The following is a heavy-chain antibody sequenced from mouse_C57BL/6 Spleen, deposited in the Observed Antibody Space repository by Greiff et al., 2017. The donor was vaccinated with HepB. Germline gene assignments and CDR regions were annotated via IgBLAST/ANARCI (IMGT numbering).Heavy chain of an antibody. CDR2: IYPGSGST. CDR1: GYTFTSYW. Sequence: VQLQQPGAELVKPGASVKMSCKASGYTFTSYWITWVKQRPGQGLEWIGDIYPGSGSTNYNEKFKSKATLTVDTSSSTAYMQLSSLTSEDSAVYYCAKERGNWDERDAMDYWGQRTSVTVSS. J-gene: IGHJ4*01. CDR3: AKERGNWDERDAMDY. D-gene: IGHD4-1*01. V-gene: IGHV1-55*01.